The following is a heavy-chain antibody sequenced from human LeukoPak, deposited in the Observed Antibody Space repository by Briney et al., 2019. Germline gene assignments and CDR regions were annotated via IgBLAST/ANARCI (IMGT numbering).Heavy chain of an antibody. CDR1: GFTFSSYA. CDR2: ISGSGGST. V-gene: IGHV3-23*01. Sequence: PGGSLRLSCAASGFTFSSYAMSWVRQAPGKGLEWVSAISGSGGSTYYADSVKGRFTISRDNSKNTLYLQMNSLRAEDTAVYYCADQPPRLNYDFWSGSPKGANWGQGTLVTVSS. D-gene: IGHD3-3*01. J-gene: IGHJ4*02. CDR3: ADQPPRLNYDFWSGSPKGAN.